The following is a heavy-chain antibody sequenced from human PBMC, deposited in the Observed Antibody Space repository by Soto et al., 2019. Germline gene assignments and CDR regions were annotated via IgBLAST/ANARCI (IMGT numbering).Heavy chain of an antibody. Sequence: QVQLVESGGDVVQPGRSLRLSCAASHFSFSSSPMNWVRQAPGKGLEWVATISYDGSSKYYAESMEGRFTVSRDNSKNTLFLQVNSLRVEDTAVYYCAREGDYSNYFDYWGQGTLVTVSS. CDR1: HFSFSSSP. D-gene: IGHD4-4*01. CDR2: ISYDGSSK. J-gene: IGHJ4*02. CDR3: AREGDYSNYFDY. V-gene: IGHV3-30*04.